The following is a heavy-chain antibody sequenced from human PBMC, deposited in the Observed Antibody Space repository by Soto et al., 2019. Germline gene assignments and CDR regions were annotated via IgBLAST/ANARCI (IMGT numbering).Heavy chain of an antibody. Sequence: GGSLRLSCAASGFTFSSYAMSWVRQAPGKGLEWVSAISGSGGSTYYADSVKGRFTISRDNSKNTLYLQMNSLRAEDTAVYYCAKDKYQLLWDYYYYMDVWGKGTTVTVSS. CDR2: ISGSGGST. CDR1: GFTFSSYA. V-gene: IGHV3-23*01. CDR3: AKDKYQLLWDYYYYMDV. D-gene: IGHD2-2*01. J-gene: IGHJ6*03.